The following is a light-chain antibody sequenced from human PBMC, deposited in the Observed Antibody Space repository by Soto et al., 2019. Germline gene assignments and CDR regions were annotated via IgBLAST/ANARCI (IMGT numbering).Light chain of an antibody. CDR1: QSLSSW. CDR2: DAS. J-gene: IGKJ1*01. V-gene: IGKV1-5*01. CDR3: QHYNSYSEA. Sequence: IQVTQSTTSLSASVGDIVTITCRVSQSLSSWLAWYQQKPGKAPKLLIYDASSLESGVPSRFSGSGSGTEFTLTISSLQPDDFATYYCQHYNSYSEAVGQGAKVDI.